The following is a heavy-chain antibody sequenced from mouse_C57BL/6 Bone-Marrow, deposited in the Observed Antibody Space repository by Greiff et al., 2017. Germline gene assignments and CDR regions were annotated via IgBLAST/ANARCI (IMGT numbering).Heavy chain of an antibody. V-gene: IGHV5-9*01. CDR3: TRKVTTVIATKYCEV. CDR1: GFTFSSYT. D-gene: IGHD1-1*01. J-gene: IGHJ1*03. Sequence: EVKLVESGGGLVKPGGSLKLSCAASGFTFSSYTMSWVRQTPEKRLQWVAAISGGGGNTYYPDSVKGRFTISRDNNKNILYLKMSSLRSEDTALYYCTRKVTTVIATKYCEVWGTGTTVTVSS. CDR2: ISGGGGNT.